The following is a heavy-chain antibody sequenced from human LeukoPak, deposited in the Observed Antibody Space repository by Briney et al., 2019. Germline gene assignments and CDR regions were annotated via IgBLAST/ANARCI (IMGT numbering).Heavy chain of an antibody. V-gene: IGHV4-59*01. J-gene: IGHJ5*02. CDR2: IYYSGST. Sequence: SETLSLTCTVSGGSISSYYWSWIRQPPGKGLEWIGYIYYSGSTNYNPSLKSRVTISVDTSKNQFSLKLSSVTAADTAVYYCARDRIVGANSWFDPWGQGTLVTVSS. D-gene: IGHD1-26*01. CDR1: GGSISSYY. CDR3: ARDRIVGANSWFDP.